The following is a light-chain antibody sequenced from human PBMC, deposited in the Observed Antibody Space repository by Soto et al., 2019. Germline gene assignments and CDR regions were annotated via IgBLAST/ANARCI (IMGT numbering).Light chain of an antibody. CDR2: GAS. CDR3: QQYGSSPHT. J-gene: IGKJ1*01. CDR1: QSVSSSY. V-gene: IGKV3-20*01. Sequence: EIVLTQSPGTLSLSPGERATLSCRASQSVSSSYLAWYQQKPGQAPRLLIYGASGRATGIPDRFSGSGSGTDFTLTISRLEPEDFAVYYCQQYGSSPHTFGQGTKVDIK.